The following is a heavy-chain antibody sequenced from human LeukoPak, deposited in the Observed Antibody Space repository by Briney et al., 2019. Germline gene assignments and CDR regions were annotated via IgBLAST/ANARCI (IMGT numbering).Heavy chain of an antibody. D-gene: IGHD6-19*01. J-gene: IGHJ5*02. V-gene: IGHV4-61*02. Sequence: SETLSLTCTVSGGSISSGSYYWSWIRQPAGKGLEWIGRIYTSGSTNYNPSLKSRVTISVDTSKNQFSLKLSSVTAADTAVYYCARPRIAVAGTNWFDPWGQGTLVTVSS. CDR1: GGSISSGSYY. CDR2: IYTSGST. CDR3: ARPRIAVAGTNWFDP.